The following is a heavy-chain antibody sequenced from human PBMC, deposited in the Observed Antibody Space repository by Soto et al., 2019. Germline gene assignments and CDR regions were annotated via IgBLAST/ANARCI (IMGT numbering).Heavy chain of an antibody. J-gene: IGHJ6*02. D-gene: IGHD6-19*01. CDR1: GFTFSTYT. Sequence: EVQLVESGGALVQPGGSLRLSCAASGFTFSTYTMNWVRQAPGKGLEYVSAISSNGGSTYYADSVKGRFTISRDNSKNTLYLQMSSLRAEDTAVYYCVKGVSSGWYEDYYYGMDVWGQGTTVTVSS. V-gene: IGHV3-64D*06. CDR2: ISSNGGST. CDR3: VKGVSSGWYEDYYYGMDV.